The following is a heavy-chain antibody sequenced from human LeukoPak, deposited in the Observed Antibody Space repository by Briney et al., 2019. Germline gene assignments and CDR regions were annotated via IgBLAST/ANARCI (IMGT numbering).Heavy chain of an antibody. CDR1: GFTLSSYA. V-gene: IGHV3-30*04. Sequence: GGSLRLSCAASGFTLSSYAMHWVRQAPGKGLEWVAVISYDGSNKYYADSVKGQFTISRDNSKNTLYLQMNSLRAEDTAVDYCARSLSGGYYYYFDYWGQGTLVTVSS. CDR3: ARSLSGGYYYYFDY. CDR2: ISYDGSNK. J-gene: IGHJ4*02. D-gene: IGHD3-22*01.